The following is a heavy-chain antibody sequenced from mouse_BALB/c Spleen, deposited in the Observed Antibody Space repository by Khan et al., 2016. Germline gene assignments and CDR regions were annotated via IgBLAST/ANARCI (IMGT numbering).Heavy chain of an antibody. CDR1: GYTFSRYW. Sequence: QVQLQQSGAELMKPGASVKISCKATGYTFSRYWIEWVKQRPGHGLEWIGEILPGSGNTNYNEKFRGKATFTADTSSNTAYMQLSSLTSEDSAVYYCARSGYHGNGGDYWGQGTSLTVSS. CDR3: ARSGYHGNGGDY. J-gene: IGHJ2*02. CDR2: ILPGSGNT. V-gene: IGHV1-9*01. D-gene: IGHD3-1*01.